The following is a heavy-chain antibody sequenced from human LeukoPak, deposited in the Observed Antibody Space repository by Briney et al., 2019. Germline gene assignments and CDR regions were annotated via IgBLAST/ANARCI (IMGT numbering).Heavy chain of an antibody. V-gene: IGHV1-2*02. D-gene: IGHD3-3*01. CDR3: ARGGYYDFWSGLFRRDYYYYMDV. CDR1: GYTFTGYY. J-gene: IGHJ6*03. CDR2: INPNSGGT. Sequence: ASVKVSCKASGYTFTGYYMHWVRQAPGQGLEWMGWINPNSGGTNYAQKLQGRVTMTTDTSTSTAYMELRSLRSEDTAVYYCARGGYYDFWSGLFRRDYYYYMDVWGKGTTVTVSS.